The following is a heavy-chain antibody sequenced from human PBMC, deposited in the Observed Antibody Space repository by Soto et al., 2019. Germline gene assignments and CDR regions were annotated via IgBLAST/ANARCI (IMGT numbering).Heavy chain of an antibody. D-gene: IGHD1-7*01. CDR2: ISGSGGST. Sequence: GGSLRLSCAASGFTFSSYAMSWVRQAPGKGLEWVSAISGSGGSTYYADSVKGRFTISRDNSKNTLYLQMNSLRAEDTAVYYCAKVGSLELLELLIGPFDYWGQGTLVTVSS. CDR1: GFTFSSYA. CDR3: AKVGSLELLELLIGPFDY. V-gene: IGHV3-23*01. J-gene: IGHJ4*02.